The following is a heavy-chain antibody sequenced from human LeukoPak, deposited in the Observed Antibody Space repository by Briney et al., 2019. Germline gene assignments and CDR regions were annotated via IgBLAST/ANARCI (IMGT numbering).Heavy chain of an antibody. D-gene: IGHD2-21*02. Sequence: SETLSLTCTVSGGSISNYYWSWIRQPPGKGLEWIGYISYSGNTKYNPSLTSRVTISVDTSKNHFSLRLSSVTAADTAVYYCARTIYGAYARRLYGGDCYYFDNWGQGTLVTVSS. CDR3: ARTIYGAYARRLYGGDCYYFDN. J-gene: IGHJ4*02. CDR1: GGSISNYY. CDR2: ISYSGNT. V-gene: IGHV4-59*01.